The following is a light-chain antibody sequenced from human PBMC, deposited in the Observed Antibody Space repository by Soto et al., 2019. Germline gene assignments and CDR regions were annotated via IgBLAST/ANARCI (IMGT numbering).Light chain of an antibody. CDR1: QSISSW. J-gene: IGKJ1*01. Sequence: DIQMTQSPSTLFASVGDRVTITCRASQSISSWLAWYQQKPGKAPKLLIYDASSLESGVPSRVSGSRSETEFTLSTCSLQSDDFATHNCQQYTSRTFGQGTKAEIK. CDR2: DAS. V-gene: IGKV1-5*01. CDR3: QQYTSRT.